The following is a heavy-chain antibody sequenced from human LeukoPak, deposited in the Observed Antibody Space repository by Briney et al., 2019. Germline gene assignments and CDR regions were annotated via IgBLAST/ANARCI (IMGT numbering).Heavy chain of an antibody. J-gene: IGHJ3*02. D-gene: IGHD6-19*01. CDR2: ISYDGSNK. CDR1: GFSNYT. CDR3: ARVDSSFWPTDAFDI. Sequence: ESGGSLRLSCAASGFSNYTMHWVRQAPGKGLEWVAVISYDGSNKYYADSVKGRFTISRDNSKSTLYLQMNSLRAEDTAVYYCARVDSSFWPTDAFDIWGQGTMVTVSS. V-gene: IGHV3-30*04.